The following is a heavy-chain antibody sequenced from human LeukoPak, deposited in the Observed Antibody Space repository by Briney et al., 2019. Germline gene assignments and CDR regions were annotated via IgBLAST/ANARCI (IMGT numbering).Heavy chain of an antibody. V-gene: IGHV3-23*01. CDR2: ISGSGGST. CDR1: GFTFSSYA. Sequence: GGSLRLSRAASGFTFSSYAMSWVRQAPGKGLEWVSAISGSGGSTYYADSVKGRFTISRDNSKNTLYLQMNSLRAEDTAVYYCAKIVIYNYAFWSGYYAGAYYYYYMDVWGKGTTVTVSS. J-gene: IGHJ6*03. CDR3: AKIVIYNYAFWSGYYAGAYYYYYMDV. D-gene: IGHD3-3*01.